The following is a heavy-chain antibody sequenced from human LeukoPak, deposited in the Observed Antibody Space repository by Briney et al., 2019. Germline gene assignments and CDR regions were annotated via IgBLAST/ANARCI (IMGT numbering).Heavy chain of an antibody. CDR2: ISFGSGNI. D-gene: IGHD4-23*01. V-gene: IGHV3-48*01. CDR3: AGDDRWSFSN. Sequence: PGGSLRLSCAASGFTVSTYGMNWVRQAPGKGLEWISYISFGSGNIFYADSVKGRFTISRDNVRNSLSLQMNSLRAEDTAVYFCAGDDRWSFSNWGQGTLFTV. J-gene: IGHJ4*02. CDR1: GFTVSTYG.